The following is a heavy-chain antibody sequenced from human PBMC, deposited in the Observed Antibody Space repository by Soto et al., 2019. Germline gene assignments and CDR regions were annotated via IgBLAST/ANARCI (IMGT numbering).Heavy chain of an antibody. CDR3: ARRIVATIYYFDY. D-gene: IGHD5-12*01. Sequence: QVQLRESGPGLVKPSQTLSLTCTVSGGSISSGGYYWSWIRQHPGKGLEWIAYIDYSGSTYYNPSLKSRVTISVDTSKNQFSLKLSSATAADPAVYYCARRIVATIYYFDYWGQGTLVTVSS. CDR2: IDYSGST. CDR1: GGSISSGGYY. V-gene: IGHV4-31*03. J-gene: IGHJ4*02.